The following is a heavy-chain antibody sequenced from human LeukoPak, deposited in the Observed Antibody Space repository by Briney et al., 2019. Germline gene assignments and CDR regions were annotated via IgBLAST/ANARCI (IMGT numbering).Heavy chain of an antibody. CDR2: IIPIFGTA. J-gene: IGHJ6*02. CDR1: GGTFSTYA. CDR3: SRVRYSCSPGWGIDYYYYYGMDV. D-gene: IGHD6-6*01. Sequence: GSSLKVSCKASGGTFSTYAISWVRQGPGQGLELMGVIIPIFGTANYAQKFHSRVTITSVESTSTAYMQLMSLRAADTAVDYCSRVRYSCSPGWGIDYYYYYGMDVWGQGTTVSVSS. V-gene: IGHV1-69*01.